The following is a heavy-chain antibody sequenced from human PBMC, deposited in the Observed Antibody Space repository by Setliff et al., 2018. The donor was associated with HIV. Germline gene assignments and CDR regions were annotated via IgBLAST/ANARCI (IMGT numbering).Heavy chain of an antibody. CDR2: ISGSSSYT. V-gene: IGHV3-21*01. D-gene: IGHD6-19*01. J-gene: IGHJ4*02. CDR3: ARDAVAGYFDY. CDR1: GFTFSSYE. Sequence: NPGGSLRLSCAASGFTFSSYEMNWVRQAPGKGLEWVSCISGSSSYTNYADSLKGRFTISRDNAKSSLYLQMNSLRAEDTAVYYCARDAVAGYFDYWGQGTLVTVSS.